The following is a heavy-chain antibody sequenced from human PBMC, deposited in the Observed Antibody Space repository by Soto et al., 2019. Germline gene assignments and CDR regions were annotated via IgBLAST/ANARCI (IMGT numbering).Heavy chain of an antibody. D-gene: IGHD6-19*01. CDR2: ISGSGGST. Sequence: VGSLRLSCAASGFTFSSYAMSWVRQAPGKGLEWVSAISGSGGSTYYADSVKGRFTISRDNSKNTLYLQMNSLRAEDTAVYYCAKLPSGYSSGWYGMDVWGQGTTVTVS. J-gene: IGHJ6*02. CDR3: AKLPSGYSSGWYGMDV. V-gene: IGHV3-23*01. CDR1: GFTFSSYA.